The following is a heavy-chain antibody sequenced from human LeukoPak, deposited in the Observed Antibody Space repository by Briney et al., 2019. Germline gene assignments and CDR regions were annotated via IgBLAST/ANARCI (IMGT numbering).Heavy chain of an antibody. V-gene: IGHV4-59*01. J-gene: IGHJ5*02. CDR2: IYYSGST. CDR1: GGSISTYY. D-gene: IGHD4-11*01. CDR3: AREGVTHNWFDP. Sequence: PSETLSPTCTVSGGSISTYYWSWIRQPPGKGLEWIGYIYYSGSTNYKPSLTSRVTMSVDMSKNQFSLKLSSVTAADTAVYYCAREGVTHNWFDPWGQGTLVTVSS.